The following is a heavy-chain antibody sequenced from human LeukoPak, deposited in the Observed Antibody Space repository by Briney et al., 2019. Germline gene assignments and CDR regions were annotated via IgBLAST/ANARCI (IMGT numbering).Heavy chain of an antibody. V-gene: IGHV1-8*01. J-gene: IGHJ6*02. CDR2: MNPNSGNT. Sequence: ASVKVSCKASGYTFTSYDINWVRQATGQGLEWMGWMNPNSGNTGYAQKFQGRVTITADESTSTAYMELSSLRSEDTAVYYCASCPGPCYYYHGMDVWGQGTTVTVSS. CDR3: ASCPGPCYYYHGMDV. CDR1: GYTFTSYD.